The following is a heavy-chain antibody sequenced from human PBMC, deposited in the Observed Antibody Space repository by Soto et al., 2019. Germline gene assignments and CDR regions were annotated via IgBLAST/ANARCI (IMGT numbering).Heavy chain of an antibody. V-gene: IGHV1-18*01. CDR1: GYTFTSYG. Sequence: GASVKVSCKASGYTFTSYGISWVRQAPGQGLEWMGWISAYNGNTNYAQKLQGRVTMTTDTSTSTAYMELRSLRSDDTAVYYCARAGPYCDILTGYYNFDYWGQGTLVTVSS. J-gene: IGHJ4*02. CDR2: ISAYNGNT. D-gene: IGHD3-9*01. CDR3: ARAGPYCDILTGYYNFDY.